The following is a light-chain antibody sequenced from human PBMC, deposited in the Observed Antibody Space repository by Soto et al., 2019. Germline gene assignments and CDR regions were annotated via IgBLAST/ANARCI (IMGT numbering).Light chain of an antibody. CDR2: GNR. CDR1: SSNLGAGYD. CDR3: QAYDYSLTASV. Sequence: QAVLTQPPSVSGAPGQRVTISFTGTSSNLGAGYDVHWYQQLPGAAPKLVIFGNRNRPSGVPERFYCSKSGTSASLAITGLQDEDEADYYCQAYDYSLTASVFGGGTKLTVL. J-gene: IGLJ3*02. V-gene: IGLV1-40*01.